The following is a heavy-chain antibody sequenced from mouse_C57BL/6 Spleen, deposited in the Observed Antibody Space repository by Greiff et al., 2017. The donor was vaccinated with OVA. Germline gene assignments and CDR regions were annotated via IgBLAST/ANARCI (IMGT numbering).Heavy chain of an antibody. Sequence: DVKLQESGPGLVKPSQSLSLTCSVTGYSITSGYYWNWIRQFPGNKLEWMGYISYDGSNNYNPSLKNRISITRDTSKNQFFLKLNSVTTEDTATYYCARVYDYDGDWYFDVWGTGTTVTVSS. J-gene: IGHJ1*03. CDR2: ISYDGSN. CDR1: GYSITSGYY. CDR3: ARVYDYDGDWYFDV. V-gene: IGHV3-6*01. D-gene: IGHD2-4*01.